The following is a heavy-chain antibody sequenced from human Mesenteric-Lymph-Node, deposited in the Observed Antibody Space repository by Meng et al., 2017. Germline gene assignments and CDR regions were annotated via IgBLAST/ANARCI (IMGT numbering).Heavy chain of an antibody. Sequence: QVQSVQSGAEVKNHGASVKVSCRTPGYSFTGYYMHWVRQAPGQGLEWMGRINPNSGGTNYAQKFQGRVTMTRDTSISTAYMELSRLRSDDTAVYYCARGTTMVRGVILPDYWGQGTLVTVSS. CDR3: ARGTTMVRGVILPDY. J-gene: IGHJ4*02. CDR2: INPNSGGT. D-gene: IGHD3-10*01. V-gene: IGHV1-2*06. CDR1: GYSFTGYY.